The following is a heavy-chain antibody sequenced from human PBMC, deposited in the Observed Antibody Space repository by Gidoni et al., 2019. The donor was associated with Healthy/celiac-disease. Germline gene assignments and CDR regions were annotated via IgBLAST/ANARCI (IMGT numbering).Heavy chain of an antibody. J-gene: IGHJ2*01. D-gene: IGHD1-1*01. Sequence: QVQLVESGGGVVQPGRSLRLFCAASGSSFRSYAMHWVRQAPGKGLEWVAVISYDGSNKYSADSVKGRFTISRDHSKNTLYLQMNSLRAEDTAVYYCARDGPTGTTERWYFDLWGRGTLVTVSS. CDR2: ISYDGSNK. CDR3: ARDGPTGTTERWYFDL. CDR1: GSSFRSYA. V-gene: IGHV3-30*04.